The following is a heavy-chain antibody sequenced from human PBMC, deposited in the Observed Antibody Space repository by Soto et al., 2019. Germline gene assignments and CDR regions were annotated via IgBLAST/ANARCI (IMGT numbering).Heavy chain of an antibody. J-gene: IGHJ3*02. V-gene: IGHV4-59*01. Sequence: PSETLSLTCTVSGGSISSYYWSWIRQPPGKGLEWIGYIYYSGSTNYNPSLKSRVTISVDTSKNQFSLKLSSVTAADTAVYYCARGYYDSNGQSNTFDIWGQGTMVTV. CDR1: GGSISSYY. CDR2: IYYSGST. CDR3: ARGYYDSNGQSNTFDI. D-gene: IGHD3-22*01.